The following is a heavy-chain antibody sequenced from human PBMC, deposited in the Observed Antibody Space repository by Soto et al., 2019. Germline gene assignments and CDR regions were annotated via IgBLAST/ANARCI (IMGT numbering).Heavy chain of an antibody. D-gene: IGHD3-10*01. J-gene: IGHJ4*02. Sequence: SETLSLTCAVSGGSISSTNWWNWVRQPPGKGLEWIGEINHSGSTNYNPSLKSRVTISVDRSKNQFSLKLSSVTAADTAVYYCARDYYAKGGTSWYFDYWGQGTLVTVSS. CDR3: ARDYYAKGGTSWYFDY. V-gene: IGHV4-4*02. CDR1: GGSISSTNW. CDR2: INHSGST.